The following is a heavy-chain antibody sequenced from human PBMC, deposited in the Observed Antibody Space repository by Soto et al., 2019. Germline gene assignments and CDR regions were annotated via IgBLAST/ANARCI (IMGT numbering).Heavy chain of an antibody. V-gene: IGHV3-23*01. J-gene: IGHJ5*02. CDR1: GFTFSSYA. CDR3: AKAYFGDYSGWFDP. Sequence: GGSVRLSCAASGFTFSSYAMNWVRQAPGKGLEWVSAISGSGGSTYYADSVKGRFTISRDNSKNTLYLQMNSLRAEDTAVYYCAKAYFGDYSGWFDPWGQGTLVTVSS. CDR2: ISGSGGST. D-gene: IGHD4-17*01.